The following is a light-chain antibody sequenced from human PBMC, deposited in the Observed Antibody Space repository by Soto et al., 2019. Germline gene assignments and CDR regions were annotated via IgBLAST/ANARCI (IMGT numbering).Light chain of an antibody. CDR2: DAS. CDR3: QQRRSWQVT. V-gene: IGKV3D-11*02. J-gene: IGKJ5*01. Sequence: EIVLTQSPGTLSLSPGERATLSCRASQSVSSRLAWYQQKPGQAPRLLIYDASKRATGIPARFSGSGSGTNFTLTISSLEPEDFAVYYCQQRRSWQVTFGQGTRLEIK. CDR1: QSVSSR.